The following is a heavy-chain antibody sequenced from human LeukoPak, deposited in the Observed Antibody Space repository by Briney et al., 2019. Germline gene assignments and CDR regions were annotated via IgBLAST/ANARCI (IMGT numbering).Heavy chain of an antibody. CDR1: GYTFTSYG. J-gene: IGHJ4*02. CDR2: ISAYNGNT. V-gene: IGHV1-18*01. CDR3: ARDRSLELLWFGEASDY. D-gene: IGHD3-10*01. Sequence: ASVKVSCKASGYTFTSYGISWVRQAPGQGLAWMGWISAYNGNTNYAQKLQGRVTMTTDTSTSTAYMELRSLRSDDTAVYYCARDRSLELLWFGEASDYCGQGTLVTVSS.